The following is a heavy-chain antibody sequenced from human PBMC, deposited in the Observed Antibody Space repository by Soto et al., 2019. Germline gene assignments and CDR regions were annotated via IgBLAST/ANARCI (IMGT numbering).Heavy chain of an antibody. Sequence: EVQLLESGGGLVQPGGSLRLSCAASGFTFSSYAMSWVRQAPGKGLEWVSAISGSGGSTYYADSVKGRFTISRDNSKNTRYLQMNSLRAEDTAVYYCAKRTREGFWYFDLWGRGTLVTVSS. CDR2: ISGSGGST. CDR1: GFTFSSYA. V-gene: IGHV3-23*01. J-gene: IGHJ2*01. CDR3: AKRTREGFWYFDL.